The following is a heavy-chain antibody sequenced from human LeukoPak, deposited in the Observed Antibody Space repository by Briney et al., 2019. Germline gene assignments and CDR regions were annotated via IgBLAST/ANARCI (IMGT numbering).Heavy chain of an antibody. D-gene: IGHD2-2*02. CDR3: AKDCSSTSCYSFDY. Sequence: GGSLRLSCAASGLSFSFYAMSWVRQAPGKGLEWVSSISGGGAGTYYADSVRGRFTISRDNSKNTLYLQMNSLRAEDTALYYCAKDCSSTSCYSFDYWGQGTLVTVSS. V-gene: IGHV3-23*01. CDR2: ISGGGAGT. J-gene: IGHJ4*02. CDR1: GLSFSFYA.